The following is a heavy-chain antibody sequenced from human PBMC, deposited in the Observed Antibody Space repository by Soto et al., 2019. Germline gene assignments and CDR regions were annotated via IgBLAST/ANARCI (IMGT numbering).Heavy chain of an antibody. CDR3: ARDVVPAAMGTFGSDY. Sequence: GGSLRLSCAASGFTFSSYSMNWVRQAPGKGLEWVSSISSSSSYIYYADSVKGRFTISRDNAKNSLYLQMNSLRAEDTAVYYCARDVVPAAMGTFGSDYWGQGTLVTVSS. V-gene: IGHV3-21*01. CDR2: ISSSSSYI. J-gene: IGHJ4*02. D-gene: IGHD2-2*01. CDR1: GFTFSSYS.